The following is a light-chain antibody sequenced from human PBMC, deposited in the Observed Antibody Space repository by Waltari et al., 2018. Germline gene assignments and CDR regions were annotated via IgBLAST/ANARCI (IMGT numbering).Light chain of an antibody. V-gene: IGKV1-39*01. CDR3: QQSFNVPYT. J-gene: IGKJ2*01. CDR2: AAS. Sequence: DIQMTQSPSSLSASVGDRVTITCQASRRVSTNLNWYQQKPGKGPRLLIYAASSLQGGVPPRFSGSGSGTDFTLTISSLQPEDFATYSCQQSFNVPYTFGQGTKLEL. CDR1: RRVSTN.